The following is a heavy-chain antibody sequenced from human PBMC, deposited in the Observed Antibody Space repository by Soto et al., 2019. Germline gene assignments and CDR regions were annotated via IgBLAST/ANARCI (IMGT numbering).Heavy chain of an antibody. CDR2: ITGSGRST. V-gene: IGHV3-23*01. J-gene: IGHJ1*01. CDR3: ANYYGDYAGGEFFQH. CDR1: GFTFSNYA. D-gene: IGHD4-17*01. Sequence: EVQLLESGGDLVQPGGSLRLSCALSGFTFSNYAMNWVRQAPGKGLEWVSAITGSGRSTYYAESVKGRFTISRDNSKNTLYLQMNSLRAEDTAVYYCANYYGDYAGGEFFQHWGQGTLVTVPS.